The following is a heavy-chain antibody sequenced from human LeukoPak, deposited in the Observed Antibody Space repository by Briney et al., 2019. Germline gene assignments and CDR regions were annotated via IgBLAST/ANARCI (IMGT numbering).Heavy chain of an antibody. CDR3: ARDQRFGHFDY. CDR1: GFTFNVYN. Sequence: GGSLRLSCAASGFTFNVYNMNWVRQAPGKGLEWVSSISSSSIYIYYADSVKGRFTISRDNANNSLCLQMNRLRAEDTAVYYCARDQRFGHFDYWGQGTLVTVSS. CDR2: ISSSSIYI. J-gene: IGHJ4*02. D-gene: IGHD3-10*01. V-gene: IGHV3-21*01.